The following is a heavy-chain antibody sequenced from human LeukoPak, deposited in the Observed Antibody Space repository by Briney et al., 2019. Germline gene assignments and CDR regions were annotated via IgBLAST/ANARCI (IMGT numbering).Heavy chain of an antibody. D-gene: IGHD3-3*01. J-gene: IGHJ6*02. V-gene: IGHV1-69*04. CDR1: GGTFSSYA. Sequence: SVKVSCKASGGTFSSYAISWVRQAPGQGLEWMGRIIPILGIANYAQKFQGRVTITADKPTSTAYMELSSLRSEDTAVYYCARDSTIFGVVISAYGMDVWGQGTTVTVSS. CDR2: IIPILGIA. CDR3: ARDSTIFGVVISAYGMDV.